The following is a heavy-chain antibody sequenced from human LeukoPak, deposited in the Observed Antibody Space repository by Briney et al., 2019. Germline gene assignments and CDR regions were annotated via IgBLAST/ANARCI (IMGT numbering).Heavy chain of an antibody. J-gene: IGHJ3*02. CDR1: GGSISSYY. CDR2: IYTSGST. V-gene: IGHV4-4*07. CDR3: AREYCSSTSCPGRNAFDI. D-gene: IGHD2-2*01. Sequence: SSETLSLTCTVSGGSISSYYWSWIRQPAGKGLEWIGRIYTSGSTNYNPSLKSRVTMSVDTSKNQFSLKLSSVTAADTAVYYCAREYCSSTSCPGRNAFDIWGQGTMVTVSS.